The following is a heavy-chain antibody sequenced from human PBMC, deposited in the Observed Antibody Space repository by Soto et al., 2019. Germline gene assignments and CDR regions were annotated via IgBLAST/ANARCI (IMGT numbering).Heavy chain of an antibody. Sequence: PSETLSLTCAVYGGSFSGYYWSWIRQPPGKGLEWIGEINHSGSTNYNPSLKSRVTISVDTSKKQFSLKLSSVTAADTAVYYCARDLSDSSGFDYWGQGTLVTVSS. J-gene: IGHJ4*02. CDR2: INHSGST. CDR1: GGSFSGYY. CDR3: ARDLSDSSGFDY. V-gene: IGHV4-34*01. D-gene: IGHD6-19*01.